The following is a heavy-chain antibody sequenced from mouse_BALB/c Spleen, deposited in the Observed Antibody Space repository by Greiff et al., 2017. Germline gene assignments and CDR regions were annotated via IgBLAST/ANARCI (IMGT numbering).Heavy chain of an antibody. Sequence: EVKLMESGGGLVQPGGSLKLSCAASGFTFSSYGMSWVRQTPDKRLELVATINSNGGSTYYPDSVKGRFTISRDNAKNTLYLQMSSLKSEDTAMYYCAREELGDYAMDYWGQGTSVTVSS. D-gene: IGHD4-1*01. CDR1: GFTFSSYG. J-gene: IGHJ4*01. V-gene: IGHV5-6-3*01. CDR2: INSNGGST. CDR3: AREELGDYAMDY.